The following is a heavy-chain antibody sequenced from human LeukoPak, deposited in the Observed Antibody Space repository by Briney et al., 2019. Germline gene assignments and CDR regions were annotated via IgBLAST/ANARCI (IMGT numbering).Heavy chain of an antibody. J-gene: IGHJ6*03. CDR2: IYYSGST. CDR3: ARTPAREDYYYYMDV. CDR1: GGSISSSSHY. Sequence: SETLSLTCTVSGGSISSSSHYWGWIRQPPGKGLEWIGSIYYSGSTYYNPSLKSRVTISVDTSKNQFSLKLSSVTAADTAVYYCARTPAREDYYYYMDVWGKGTTVTVSS. V-gene: IGHV4-39*07.